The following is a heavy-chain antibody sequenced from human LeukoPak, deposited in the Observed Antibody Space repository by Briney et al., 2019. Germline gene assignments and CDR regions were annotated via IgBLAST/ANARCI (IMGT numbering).Heavy chain of an antibody. V-gene: IGHV4-59*01. CDR3: ARTVIGGFDI. J-gene: IGHJ3*02. Sequence: SETLSLTCTVSGGSISSNCWSWIRQPPGQGLEWIGYIYYSGSNNYNPSLKSRVTISGDTSKNQFSLKLSSVTAADTAVYYCARTVIGGFDIWGQGTLVTVSS. CDR2: IYYSGSN. D-gene: IGHD3-22*01. CDR1: GGSISSNC.